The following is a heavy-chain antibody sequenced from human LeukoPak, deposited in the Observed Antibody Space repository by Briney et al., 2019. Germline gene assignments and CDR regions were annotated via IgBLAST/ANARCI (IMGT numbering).Heavy chain of an antibody. CDR2: ISAYNGNT. CDR3: AREFTPMRDAFDI. V-gene: IGHV1-18*01. CDR1: GSTFTSYG. Sequence: ASVKVSWKASGSTFTSYGISWVRQAPGQGLEWMGWISAYNGNTNYAQKLQGRVTMTTDTSTSTAYMELRSLRSDDTAVYYCAREFTPMRDAFDIWGQGTMVTVSS. J-gene: IGHJ3*02.